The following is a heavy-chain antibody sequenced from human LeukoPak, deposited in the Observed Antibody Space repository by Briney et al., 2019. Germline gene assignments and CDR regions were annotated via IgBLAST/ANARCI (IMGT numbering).Heavy chain of an antibody. Sequence: SCKASGYTFTGYYMHWVRQAPGKGLEWVALLWYDGSNKHYADSVKGRFTISRDNSKNTVYLQMDSLTSEDTAVYYCVRGLRGYDYWGQGTLVIVSS. J-gene: IGHJ4*02. V-gene: IGHV3-33*01. D-gene: IGHD5-18*01. CDR3: VRGLRGYDY. CDR2: LWYDGSNK. CDR1: GYTFTGYY.